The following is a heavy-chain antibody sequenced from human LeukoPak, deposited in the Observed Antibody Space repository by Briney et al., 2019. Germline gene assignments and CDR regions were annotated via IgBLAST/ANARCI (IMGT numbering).Heavy chain of an antibody. J-gene: IGHJ6*02. CDR2: ISYDGSNK. V-gene: IGHV3-30*04. CDR3: ARDAVMDV. CDR1: GFTFSSYA. Sequence: GGSLRLSCAASGFTFSSYATSWVRQAPGKGLEWVAVISYDGSNKYYADSVKGRFTISRDNSKNTLYLQMNSLRAEDTAVYYCARDAVMDVRGQGTTVTVSS.